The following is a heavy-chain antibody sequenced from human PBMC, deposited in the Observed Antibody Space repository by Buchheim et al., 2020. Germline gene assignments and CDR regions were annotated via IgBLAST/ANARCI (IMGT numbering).Heavy chain of an antibody. CDR3: ARRGDVLLWFGELSRTSWFDP. CDR1: GGSISSSSYY. CDR2: IYYSGST. V-gene: IGHV4-39*01. Sequence: QLQLQESGPGLVKPSETLSLTCTVSGGSISSSSYYWGWIRQPPGKGLEWIGSIYYSGSTYYNPSLKSRVTISVAPSKKPFFLKLSSVTAADTAVYYCARRGDVLLWFGELSRTSWFDPWGQGTL. J-gene: IGHJ5*02. D-gene: IGHD3-10*01.